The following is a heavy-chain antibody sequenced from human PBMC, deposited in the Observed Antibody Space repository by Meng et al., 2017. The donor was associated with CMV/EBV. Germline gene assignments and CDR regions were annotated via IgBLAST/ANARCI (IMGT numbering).Heavy chain of an antibody. J-gene: IGHJ5*02. CDR3: ARDYSGIAARPGFDP. Sequence: QVHRVQSGAEVKKPGSSVKVSCKASGGTFSSYAISWVRQAPGQGLEWMGGIIPIFGTANYAQKFQGRVTITADESTSTAYMELSSLRSEDTAVYYCARDYSGIAARPGFDPWGQGTLVTVSS. D-gene: IGHD6-6*01. CDR2: IIPIFGTA. CDR1: GGTFSSYA. V-gene: IGHV1-69*12.